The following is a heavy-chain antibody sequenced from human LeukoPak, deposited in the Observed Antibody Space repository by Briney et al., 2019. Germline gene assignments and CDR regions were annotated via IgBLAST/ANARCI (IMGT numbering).Heavy chain of an antibody. D-gene: IGHD1-26*01. Sequence: SETLSLTCSVSGGSISINSYYWDWIRQSPGKGLEWLGSLYFRGNTYYNPSLKSRVTMSVDTSKKQFSLKVSAVTAADTAVYYCAGPAGTYWYFDLWGRGTLVTVSS. CDR2: LYFRGNT. J-gene: IGHJ2*01. CDR1: GGSISINSYY. CDR3: AGPAGTYWYFDL. V-gene: IGHV4-39*07.